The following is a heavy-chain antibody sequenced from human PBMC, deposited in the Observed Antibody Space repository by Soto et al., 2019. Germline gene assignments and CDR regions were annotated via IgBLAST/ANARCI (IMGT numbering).Heavy chain of an antibody. CDR2: IYYSGST. V-gene: IGHV4-59*08. Sequence: PSETLSLTCTVSGGSISSYYWSWIRQPPGKGLEWIGYIYYSGSTNYNPSLKSRVTISVDTSKNQFSLKLSFVTAADTALYYCARQRNGYFWSGYSFDYWGQGTLVTVSS. CDR1: GGSISSYY. CDR3: ARQRNGYFWSGYSFDY. D-gene: IGHD3-3*01. J-gene: IGHJ4*02.